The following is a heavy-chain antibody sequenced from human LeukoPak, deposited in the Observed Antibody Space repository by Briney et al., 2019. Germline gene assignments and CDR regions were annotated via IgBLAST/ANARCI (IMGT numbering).Heavy chain of an antibody. V-gene: IGHV4-34*01. CDR1: GGSFSGYY. Sequence: SETLSLTCAVYGGSFSGYYWSWIRQPPGKGLEWIGEINHSGSTNYNPSLKSRVTISVDTSKNQFSLKLSSVTAADTAVYYCASRAPAAAGINWFDPWGQGTLVTVSS. CDR3: ASRAPAAAGINWFDP. J-gene: IGHJ5*02. D-gene: IGHD6-13*01. CDR2: INHSGST.